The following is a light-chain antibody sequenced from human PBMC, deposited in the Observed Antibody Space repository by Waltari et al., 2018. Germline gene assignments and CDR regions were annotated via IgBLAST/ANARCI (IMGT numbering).Light chain of an antibody. Sequence: DIVMTQSPDSLAVSLGERATINCKSSQSVLHSSNNENYLAWYQQKPGQPPKLLIYWAAPRESGVPDRFSGSGSGTDFTLTISSLQAEDVAVYYCQQYYSIPLTFGGGTKVEIK. V-gene: IGKV4-1*01. J-gene: IGKJ4*01. CDR2: WAA. CDR3: QQYYSIPLT. CDR1: QSVLHSSNNENY.